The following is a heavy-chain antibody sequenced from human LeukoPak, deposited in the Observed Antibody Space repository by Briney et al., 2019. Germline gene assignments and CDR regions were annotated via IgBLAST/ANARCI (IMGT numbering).Heavy chain of an antibody. Sequence: AGGSLRLSCAASGFTFSSYVMHWVRQAPGKGLEWVAVIWYSGSSKYYADSVRGRFTVSRDNSKNTLYLQMNSLKAEDTAVYYCARVVEQRGFDSWGQGTLVTVSS. CDR1: GFTFSSYV. D-gene: IGHD1/OR15-1a*01. CDR3: ARVVEQRGFDS. V-gene: IGHV3-33*01. CDR2: IWYSGSSK. J-gene: IGHJ4*02.